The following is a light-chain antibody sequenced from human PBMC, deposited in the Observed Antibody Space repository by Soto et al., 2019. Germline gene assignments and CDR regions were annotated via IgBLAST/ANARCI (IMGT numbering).Light chain of an antibody. CDR3: KSFTSSTTYV. Sequence: QSALTQPASVSGSPGQSITISCTGTSSDIGGYNYVSWYQQYPDKAPKLMIFDVSNRPSGVSNRFSGSKSGNMASLTISGLQAEDEADYYCKSFTSSTTYVFGTGTKVTVL. CDR1: SSDIGGYNY. J-gene: IGLJ1*01. V-gene: IGLV2-14*03. CDR2: DVS.